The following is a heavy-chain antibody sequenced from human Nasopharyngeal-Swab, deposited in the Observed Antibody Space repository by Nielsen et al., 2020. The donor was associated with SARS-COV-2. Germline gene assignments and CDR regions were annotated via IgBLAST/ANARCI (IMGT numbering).Heavy chain of an antibody. D-gene: IGHD3-16*01. J-gene: IGHJ5*02. CDR2: SYSGNGNT. Sequence: WVRQAPGQGFEWMVGSYSGNGNTGYAQKFQGRVTMTRDTSTSTAYMELSSQRSEDIDVYYCASPQGPRTDKRLLGTGGGVWPTKNNWFDPGGQGTLVTVSS. V-gene: IGHV1-3*02. CDR3: ASPQGPRTDKRLLGTGGGVWPTKNNWFDP.